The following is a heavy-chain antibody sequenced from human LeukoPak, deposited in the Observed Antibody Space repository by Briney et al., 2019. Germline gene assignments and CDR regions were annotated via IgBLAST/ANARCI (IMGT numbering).Heavy chain of an antibody. CDR3: ARGGSYRYGSSDY. D-gene: IGHD5-18*01. V-gene: IGHV5-51*01. CDR1: VYSFTSYW. Sequence: GESLKISCKGYVYSFTSYWIGWVRQMPGKGLEWMGIINPADSDTGYSPSFQGQVTISTDKSISTAYLQWSSLRASDSAIYYCARGGSYRYGSSDYWGQGTLVTVSS. CDR2: INPADSDT. J-gene: IGHJ4*02.